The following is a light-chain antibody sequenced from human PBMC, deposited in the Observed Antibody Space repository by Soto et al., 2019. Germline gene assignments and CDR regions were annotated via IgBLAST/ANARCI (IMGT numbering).Light chain of an antibody. CDR3: QQYGSSPGT. CDR1: QSVSSS. V-gene: IGKV3-11*01. CDR2: HAS. J-gene: IGKJ1*01. Sequence: EIVLTQSPATLSLSPGERATLSCRASQSVSSSLAWYQQRPGQAPRLLIYHASYRATGVPVRFSGSGSGTDFTLTISSLEPEDFAVYYCQQYGSSPGTFGQGTKV.